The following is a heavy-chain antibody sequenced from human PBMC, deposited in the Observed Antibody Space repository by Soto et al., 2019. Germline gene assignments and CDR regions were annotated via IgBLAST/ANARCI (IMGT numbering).Heavy chain of an antibody. V-gene: IGHV4-31*03. CDR2: ISDSGRT. D-gene: IGHD3-16*01. CDR1: GGSIRRSDSC. J-gene: IGHJ4*02. Sequence: PSETLSLTCSVSGGSIRRSDSCWTWVRQGPGKGLEWIAYISDSGRTDYNPSLKSRATISIDTSKNVFFLNLSSVTAADTAVYFCARVLITSGPLESSFDYWGPGSLVTVSS. CDR3: ARVLITSGPLESSFDY.